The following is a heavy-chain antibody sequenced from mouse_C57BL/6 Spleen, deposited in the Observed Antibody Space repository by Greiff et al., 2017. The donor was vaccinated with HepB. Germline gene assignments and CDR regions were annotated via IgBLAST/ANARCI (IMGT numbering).Heavy chain of an antibody. CDR3: AKTRDGYYDWYFDV. J-gene: IGHJ1*03. Sequence: VMLVESGPGLVQPSQSLSITCTVSGFSLTSYGVHWVRQSPGKGLEWLGVIWRGGSTDYNAAFMSRLSITKDNSKSQVYFKMNSLQADDTAIYYCAKTRDGYYDWYFDVWGTGTTVTVSS. D-gene: IGHD2-3*01. CDR2: IWRGGST. V-gene: IGHV2-5*01. CDR1: GFSLTSYG.